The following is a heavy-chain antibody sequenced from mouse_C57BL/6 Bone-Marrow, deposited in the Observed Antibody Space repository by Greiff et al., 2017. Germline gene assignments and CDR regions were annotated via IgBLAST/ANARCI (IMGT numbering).Heavy chain of an antibody. Sequence: EVMLVESGEGLVKPGGSLKLSCAASGFTFSSYAMSWVRQTPEKRLEWVAYISSGGDYIYYADTVKGRFTISRDNARNTLYLQMSSLKSEDTAMXYCTREDYYGPGYYFDYWGQGTTLTVSS. CDR3: TREDYYGPGYYFDY. CDR2: ISSGGDYI. CDR1: GFTFSSYA. D-gene: IGHD1-2*01. V-gene: IGHV5-9-1*02. J-gene: IGHJ2*01.